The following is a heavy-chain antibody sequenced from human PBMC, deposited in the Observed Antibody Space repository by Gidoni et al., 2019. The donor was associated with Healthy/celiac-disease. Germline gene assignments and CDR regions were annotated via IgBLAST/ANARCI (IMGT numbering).Heavy chain of an antibody. Sequence: QVQLVQSGTEVKKPGSSVKVSCKASGGPFSSYAISWVRQAPGQGLEWMGGIIPIFGTANYAQKFQGRVTITADESTSTAYMELSSLRSEDTAVYYCARVTGSGWYGWFDPWGQGTLVTVSS. V-gene: IGHV1-69*01. D-gene: IGHD6-19*01. J-gene: IGHJ5*02. CDR1: GGPFSSYA. CDR2: IIPIFGTA. CDR3: ARVTGSGWYGWFDP.